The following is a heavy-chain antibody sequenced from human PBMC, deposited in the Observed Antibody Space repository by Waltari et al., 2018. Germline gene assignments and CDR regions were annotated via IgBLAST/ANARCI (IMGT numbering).Heavy chain of an antibody. CDR1: GCTFSNYW. J-gene: IGHJ4*02. CDR2: IKQDGREQ. V-gene: IGHV3-7*01. CDR3: GRTYNIGWTDS. D-gene: IGHD6-19*01. Sequence: EEQLVESGGGLVQPGGSLRLSCAASGCTFSNYWMTWVRQAPGKGLEWVANIKQDGREQYFLGSVKGRFTISRDNAKNLVFLQMNSLRVDDTAVYFCGRTYNIGWTDSWGQGTLVTVSS.